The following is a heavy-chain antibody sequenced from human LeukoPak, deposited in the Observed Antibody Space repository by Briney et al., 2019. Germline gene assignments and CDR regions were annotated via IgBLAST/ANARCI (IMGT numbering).Heavy chain of an antibody. J-gene: IGHJ6*02. V-gene: IGHV3-49*04. Sequence: GGSLRLSCTTSGFSFADHAMSWVRQAPGKGLEWEGFIRSKAYRGTTEYAASVKGRFTISRDDSNSIVYLQMNSLKSEDTALYYCARGPIQLWIHNAMDVWGQGATVTVSS. D-gene: IGHD5-18*01. CDR2: IRSKAYRGTT. CDR3: ARGPIQLWIHNAMDV. CDR1: GFSFADHA.